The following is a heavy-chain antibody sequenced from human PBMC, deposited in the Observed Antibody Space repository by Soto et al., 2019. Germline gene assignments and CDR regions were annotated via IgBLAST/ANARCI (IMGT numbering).Heavy chain of an antibody. CDR3: ARLPSGSYFDY. D-gene: IGHD1-26*01. CDR2: IYYSGST. Sequence: SETLSLTCTVSGGSISSGPYSWGWIRQPPGKGLEWIGSIYYSGSTYYSPPLKSRVTISVDTSKNQFSLKLSSVTAADTAVYYCARLPSGSYFDYWGQGTLVTVSS. J-gene: IGHJ4*02. V-gene: IGHV4-39*01. CDR1: GGSISSGPYS.